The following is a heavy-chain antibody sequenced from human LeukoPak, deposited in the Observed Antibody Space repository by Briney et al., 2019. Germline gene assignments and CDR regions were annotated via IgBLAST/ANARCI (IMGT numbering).Heavy chain of an antibody. CDR1: GGSISSYY. Sequence: SETLSLTCTVSGGSISSYYWSWIRQPPGKGLEWIGYIYYSGSTNYNPSLKSRVTISVDTSKNQFSLKLSSVTAADTAVYYCARLSLIAAVAYFDYWGQGTLVTVSS. J-gene: IGHJ4*02. CDR3: ARLSLIAAVAYFDY. D-gene: IGHD6-25*01. V-gene: IGHV4-59*08. CDR2: IYYSGST.